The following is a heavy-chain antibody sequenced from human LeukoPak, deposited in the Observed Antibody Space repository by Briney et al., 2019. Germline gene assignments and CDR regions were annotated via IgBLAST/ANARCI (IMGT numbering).Heavy chain of an antibody. J-gene: IGHJ4*02. Sequence: GGSLRLSCAASGFTFSSYAMSWVRQAPGKGLEWVAIIKQDGSEEDYVDSVKGRFTISRDNAKNSLYLQMNSLRAEDTALYYCASSARPYYDFWSASGPIDYWGQGTLVTVSS. CDR2: IKQDGSEE. V-gene: IGHV3-7*01. CDR1: GFTFSSYA. CDR3: ASSARPYYDFWSASGPIDY. D-gene: IGHD3-3*01.